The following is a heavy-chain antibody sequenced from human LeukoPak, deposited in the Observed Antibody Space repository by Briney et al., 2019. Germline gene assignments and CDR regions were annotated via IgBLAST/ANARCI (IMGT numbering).Heavy chain of an antibody. CDR1: SLPYSRYH. D-gene: IGHD4-17*01. Sequence: GGSLRLSCGPSSLPYSRYHVSWARHAPGKGLEWVANINQDGSEKYYVDSVKGRFTISRDNAKNALYLQVNSLRSEDRAIYYCAKNGEEFVYWGEGTLVTVSS. J-gene: IGHJ4*02. CDR3: AKNGEEFVY. V-gene: IGHV3-7*02. CDR2: INQDGSEK.